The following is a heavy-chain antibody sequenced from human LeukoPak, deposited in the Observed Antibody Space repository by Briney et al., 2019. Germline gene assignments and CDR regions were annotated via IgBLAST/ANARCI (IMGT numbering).Heavy chain of an antibody. J-gene: IGHJ3*02. CDR3: ARDFGGYYDSSGYYGDAFDI. V-gene: IGHV1-2*02. D-gene: IGHD3-22*01. Sequence: ASVKVTCKASGYTFTGYYMHWVRQAPGQGLEWMGGINPNSGATNYAQKFQGRVALTRDTSISAAYMELSRLRSDDTAVYFCARDFGGYYDSSGYYGDAFDIWGQGTLVTVSS. CDR2: INPNSGAT. CDR1: GYTFTGYY.